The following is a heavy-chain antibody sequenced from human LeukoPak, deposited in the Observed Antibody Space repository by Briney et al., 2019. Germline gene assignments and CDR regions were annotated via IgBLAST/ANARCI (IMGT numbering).Heavy chain of an antibody. Sequence: SDTLSLTCAVSGYSISSGYYWGWIRQPPGKGLEWIGSIYHSGSTYYNPSLKSRVTISVDTSKNQVSLKLSSVTAADTAVYYCARVSTPGIRLWRWGPGPYYFDYWGQGTLVTVSS. D-gene: IGHD5-18*01. J-gene: IGHJ4*02. CDR1: GYSISSGYY. CDR2: IYHSGST. CDR3: ARVSTPGIRLWRWGPGPYYFDY. V-gene: IGHV4-38-2*01.